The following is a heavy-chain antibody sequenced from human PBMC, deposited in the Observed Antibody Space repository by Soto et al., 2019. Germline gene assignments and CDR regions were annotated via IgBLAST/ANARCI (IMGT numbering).Heavy chain of an antibody. V-gene: IGHV3-11*04. D-gene: IGHD2-15*01. CDR3: ASYGYCSGGSCYGIDYYYYMDV. CDR2: ISSSGSTI. Sequence: PGGSLRLSCAASGFTFSDYYMSWIRQAPGKGLEWVSYISSSGSTIYYADSVKGRFTISRDNAKNSLYLQMNSLRAEDTAVYYCASYGYCSGGSCYGIDYYYYMDVWGKGTSVTVSS. J-gene: IGHJ6*03. CDR1: GFTFSDYY.